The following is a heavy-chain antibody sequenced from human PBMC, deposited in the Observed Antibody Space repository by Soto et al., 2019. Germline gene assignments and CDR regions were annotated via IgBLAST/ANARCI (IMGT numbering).Heavy chain of an antibody. J-gene: IGHJ5*02. V-gene: IGHV4-30-4*01. CDR3: ARERPDGCRLDP. CDR2: IYYSGST. D-gene: IGHD6-19*01. Sequence: QVQLQESGPGLVKPSQTLSLTCTVSGGSISSGDYYWSWIRQPPGKGLEWIGYIYYSGSTYYNPSLKSRVTISVDTSKNQFSLRLRSVTAADTAVYYCARERPDGCRLDPWGQGTLVTVSS. CDR1: GGSISSGDYY.